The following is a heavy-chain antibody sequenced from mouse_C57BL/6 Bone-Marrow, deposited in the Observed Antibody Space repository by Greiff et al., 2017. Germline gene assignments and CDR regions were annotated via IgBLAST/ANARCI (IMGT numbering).Heavy chain of an antibody. CDR2: IYPGDGDT. V-gene: IGHV1-80*01. D-gene: IGHD1-1*01. Sequence: QVQLQQSGAELVKPGASVKISCKASGYAFSSYWMNWVKQRPGKGLEWIGQIYPGDGDTNYNGKFKGKATLTADKSSSKAYMQLSSLTSEDSAVYVCARPYYYGSSYWYFDVGDTGTTVTVTS. CDR3: ARPYYYGSSYWYFDV. J-gene: IGHJ1*03. CDR1: GYAFSSYW.